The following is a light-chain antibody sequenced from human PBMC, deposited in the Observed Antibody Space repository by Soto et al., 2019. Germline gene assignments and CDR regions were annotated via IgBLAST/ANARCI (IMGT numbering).Light chain of an antibody. V-gene: IGLV1-47*01. CDR3: AAWDDTVRSYV. J-gene: IGLJ1*01. CDR2: RND. CDR1: ISNIGNNY. Sequence: QSVLTQPSSVSGTPGQGVTISCSGSISNIGNNYVYWFQQLPGTAPKVLTNRNDQRPSGVPDRFSGSKSGTSASLAISGLRSEDEADHYCAAWDDTVRSYVFGTGTKLTVL.